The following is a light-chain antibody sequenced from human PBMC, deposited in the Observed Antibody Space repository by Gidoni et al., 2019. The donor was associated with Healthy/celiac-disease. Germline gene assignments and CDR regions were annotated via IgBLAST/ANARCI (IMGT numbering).Light chain of an antibody. CDR3: QQSYSTPRLT. V-gene: IGKV1-39*01. J-gene: IGKJ4*01. CDR2: AAS. Sequence: DIQMTQSPSSLSASVGDRVTITCRASQSISSYLNWYQQKPGKAPKLLIYAASSLQSGVPSRFSGSGSGTDFTLTISCLQPEDFATYYCQQSYSTPRLTFGGGTKVEIK. CDR1: QSISSY.